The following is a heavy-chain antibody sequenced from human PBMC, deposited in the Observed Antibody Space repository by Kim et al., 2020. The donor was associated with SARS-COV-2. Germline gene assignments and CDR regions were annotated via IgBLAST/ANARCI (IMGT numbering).Heavy chain of an antibody. CDR3: AGEVSTTYWFDP. J-gene: IGHJ5*02. V-gene: IGHV1-46*01. Sequence: SYEQKFQGRVTMTRDTSTSTVYMELSSLRSEDTAVYYCAGEVSTTYWFDPWGQGTLVTVSS. D-gene: IGHD2-2*01.